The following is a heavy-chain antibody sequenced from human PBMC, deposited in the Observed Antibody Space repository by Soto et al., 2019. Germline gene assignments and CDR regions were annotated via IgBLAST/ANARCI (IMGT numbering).Heavy chain of an antibody. J-gene: IGHJ5*02. Sequence: QVPLVQSGAEVKKPGASVKVSCKASGYTFTSYDINWVRQATGQGLEWMGWMNPNSGNTGYAQKFQGRVTMTRNTSISTAYMELSSLRSEDTAVYYCARGHVAAAGTGGVWFDPWGQGTLVTVSS. CDR2: MNPNSGNT. D-gene: IGHD6-13*01. CDR1: GYTFTSYD. V-gene: IGHV1-8*01. CDR3: ARGHVAAAGTGGVWFDP.